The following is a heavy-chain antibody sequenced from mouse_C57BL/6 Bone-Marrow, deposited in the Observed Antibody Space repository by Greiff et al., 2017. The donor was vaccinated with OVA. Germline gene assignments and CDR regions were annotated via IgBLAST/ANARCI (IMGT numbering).Heavy chain of an antibody. Sequence: QVQLQQSGAELIKPGASVKLSCKATGYTFPGYWIERVKQRPVHGLEWIGEILPGSGSTNYNEKFKGKATFTADTSSNTAYMQLSSLTTEDSAIYYGARAGSSSWFAYWGEGTLVTVSA. CDR1: GYTFPGYW. CDR2: ILPGSGST. J-gene: IGHJ3*01. CDR3: ARAGSSSWFAY. D-gene: IGHD1-1*01. V-gene: IGHV1-9*01.